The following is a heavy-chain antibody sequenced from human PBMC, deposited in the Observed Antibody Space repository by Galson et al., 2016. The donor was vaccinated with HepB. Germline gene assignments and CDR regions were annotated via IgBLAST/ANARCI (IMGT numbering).Heavy chain of an antibody. D-gene: IGHD6-25*01. CDR2: IIPISGTT. J-gene: IGHJ6*02. CDR1: GGTFSSYA. CDR3: ASVRGYREHPGGKPDL. V-gene: IGHV1-69*13. Sequence: SVKVSCKASGGTFSSYAVSWVRQAPGQGLEWMGGIIPISGTTSYTQSLQGRLTITADQSTGAAHLELSSLRSEDTALYFCASVRGYREHPGGKPDLWGPGTTVTVSS.